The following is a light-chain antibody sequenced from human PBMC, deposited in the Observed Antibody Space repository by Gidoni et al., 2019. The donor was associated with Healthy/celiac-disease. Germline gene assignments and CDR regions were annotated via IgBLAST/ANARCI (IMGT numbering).Light chain of an antibody. CDR3: CSYAGSSTFVV. CDR1: SSDVGSYNL. CDR2: EGS. V-gene: IGLV2-23*01. J-gene: IGLJ2*01. Sequence: QSALTQPASEPGSPGQSITISCTGTSSDVGSYNLFSWYQQHPGKAPKLMIYEGSKRPSGVSNRFAGSKSGNTASLTISGLQAEDEADYYCCSYAGSSTFVVFGGGTKLTVL.